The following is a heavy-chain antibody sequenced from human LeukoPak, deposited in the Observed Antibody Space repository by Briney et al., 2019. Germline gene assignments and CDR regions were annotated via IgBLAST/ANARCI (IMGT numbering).Heavy chain of an antibody. V-gene: IGHV1-69*13. CDR3: AREGGDGYNPFDY. J-gene: IGHJ4*02. D-gene: IGHD5-24*01. CDR1: GGTFSSYA. Sequence: SVKVSCKASGGTFSSYAISWVRQAPGQGLEWMGGIIPIFGTANYAQKFQGRVTITADESTSTAYMELSSLRSEDTAVYYCAREGGDGYNPFDYWGQGTLVTVSS. CDR2: IIPIFGTA.